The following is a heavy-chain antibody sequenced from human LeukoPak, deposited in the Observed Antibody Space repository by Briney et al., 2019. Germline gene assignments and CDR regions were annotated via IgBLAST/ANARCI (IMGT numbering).Heavy chain of an antibody. CDR1: GGSISSSSYY. Sequence: KPSETPSLTCTVSGGSISSSSYYWGWIRQPPGKGLEWIGSIYYSGSTYYNPSLKSRVTISVDTSKNQFSLKLSSVTVADTAVYYCARPGAARGYYYMDVWGKGTTVTVSS. V-gene: IGHV4-39*01. CDR3: ARPGAARGYYYMDV. D-gene: IGHD6-6*01. J-gene: IGHJ6*03. CDR2: IYYSGST.